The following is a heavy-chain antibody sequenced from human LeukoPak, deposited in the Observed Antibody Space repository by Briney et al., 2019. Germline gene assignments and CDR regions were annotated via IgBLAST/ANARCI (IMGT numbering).Heavy chain of an antibody. Sequence: RASVKVPCKASGYTFTGYYLHWVRQAPGQGLEWVGLINPTGTTTLYAQKFQGRVTLTRDMSTSTDYMELRSLKSEDTAVYYCARDNSVGDIAWWFDPWGQGTLVTVSS. CDR2: INPTGTTT. V-gene: IGHV1-46*01. CDR3: ARDNSVGDIAWWFDP. D-gene: IGHD3-10*01. CDR1: GYTFTGYY. J-gene: IGHJ5*02.